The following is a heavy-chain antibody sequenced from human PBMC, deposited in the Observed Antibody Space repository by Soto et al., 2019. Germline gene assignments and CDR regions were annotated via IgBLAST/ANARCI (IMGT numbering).Heavy chain of an antibody. Sequence: SETLSLTCTVSGGSISSGGYYWSWIRQHPGKGLEWIGYIYYSGSTYYNPSLKSRVTISVDTSKNQFSLKLSSVTAADTAVYYCAASDSSGNYYYGMDVWGQGTTVTV. CDR2: IYYSGST. D-gene: IGHD3-22*01. V-gene: IGHV4-31*03. J-gene: IGHJ6*02. CDR1: GGSISSGGYY. CDR3: AASDSSGNYYYGMDV.